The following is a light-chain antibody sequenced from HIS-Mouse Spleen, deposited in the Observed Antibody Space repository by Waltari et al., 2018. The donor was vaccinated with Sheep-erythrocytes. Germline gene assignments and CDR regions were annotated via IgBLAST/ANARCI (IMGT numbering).Light chain of an antibody. CDR1: SSDVGGYNY. V-gene: IGLV2-11*01. CDR3: CSYAGSYTVV. Sequence: QSALTQPRSVSGSPGQSVTISCTGTSSDVGGYNYVSWYQQHPGKAPKLMIYDVSQRPSGVPDRCSGSKSGNTASLTISGLQAEDEADYYCCSYAGSYTVVFGGGTKLTVL. J-gene: IGLJ2*01. CDR2: DVS.